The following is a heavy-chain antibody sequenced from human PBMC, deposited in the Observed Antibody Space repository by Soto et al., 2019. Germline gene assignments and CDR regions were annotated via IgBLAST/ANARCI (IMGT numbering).Heavy chain of an antibody. J-gene: IGHJ3*02. Sequence: GGSLRLSCAASGFTFSNAWMSWVRQAPGKGLEWVGRIKSKTDGGTTDYAAPVKGRFTISRDDSKNTLYLQMNSLKTEDTAVYYCTTSGERGIVVVPAAPYDAFDIWGQGTMVTVSS. V-gene: IGHV3-15*01. D-gene: IGHD2-2*01. CDR3: TTSGERGIVVVPAAPYDAFDI. CDR1: GFTFSNAW. CDR2: IKSKTDGGTT.